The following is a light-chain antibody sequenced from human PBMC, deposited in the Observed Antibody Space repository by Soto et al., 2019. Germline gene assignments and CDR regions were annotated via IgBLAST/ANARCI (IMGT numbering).Light chain of an antibody. V-gene: IGKV3-20*01. CDR2: DAA. CDR3: QQYGDSPYT. J-gene: IGKJ5*01. Sequence: EFVMTQSPGTLSFSPGELATLSCRTCQIVNNRYLAWYQQKPGQAPRLVMYDAASRPGGIPDRFSGSGFGTEFTLTISRLEPEDFAVYYCQQYGDSPYTFGLGTRLEIK. CDR1: QIVNNRY.